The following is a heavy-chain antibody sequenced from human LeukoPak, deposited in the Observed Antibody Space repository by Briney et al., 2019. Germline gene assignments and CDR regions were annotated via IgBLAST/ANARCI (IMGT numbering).Heavy chain of an antibody. V-gene: IGHV4-59*01. CDR1: GGSISIYY. Sequence: PAETLSLTCTVSGGSISIYYWSWIRQPPGKGLEWIGYIYNSGSTYYNPSFKSRVTISEDTPKNQFSLRLSSVTAADTAVYYCVRDRELNYWGQGILVTVSS. J-gene: IGHJ4*02. CDR3: VRDRELNY. D-gene: IGHD3-10*01. CDR2: IYNSGST.